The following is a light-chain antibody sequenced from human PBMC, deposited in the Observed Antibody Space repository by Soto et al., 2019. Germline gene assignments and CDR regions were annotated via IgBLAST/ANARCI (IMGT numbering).Light chain of an antibody. CDR3: CSYAGSYTYV. V-gene: IGLV2-11*01. J-gene: IGLJ1*01. CDR1: ISDVGSYRY. CDR2: DVS. Sequence: QSALTQPRSVSGSPGQSVTISCTGTISDVGSYRYVSWYQQHPGKAPKVMIYDVSKRPSGVPDRFSGSKSGNTASLTISGLQADDEADYYCCSYAGSYTYVFGTGTKVTVL.